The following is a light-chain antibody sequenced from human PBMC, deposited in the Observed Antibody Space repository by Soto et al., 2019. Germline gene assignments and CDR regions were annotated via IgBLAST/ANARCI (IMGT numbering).Light chain of an antibody. V-gene: IGKV1-9*01. J-gene: IGKJ2*01. CDR1: QGISGY. Sequence: IQLTQSPSSLSASVGDRVTITCRASQGISGYLAWYQEKAGKAPKLLIYGASTLQSGVPSRFGGSGSGTDFTLTISSLQPEDFATYYCQQVNSYPQTFGQGTKLEIK. CDR3: QQVNSYPQT. CDR2: GAS.